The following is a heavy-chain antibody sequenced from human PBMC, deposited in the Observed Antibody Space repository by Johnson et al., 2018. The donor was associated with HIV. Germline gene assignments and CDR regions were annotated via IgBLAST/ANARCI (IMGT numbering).Heavy chain of an antibody. D-gene: IGHD1-26*01. CDR3: AKDQLVGATYAAFDI. CDR2: IRYDGSNK. Sequence: QVQLVESGGGVVQPGGSLRLSCAASGFTFSSYGMHWVRQAPGKGLEWVAFIRYDGSNKYYSDSVKGRFTISRDNSKNTLYLQMNSLRPEDTAVYYCAKDQLVGATYAAFDIWGLGTLVTVSS. CDR1: GFTFSSYG. V-gene: IGHV3-30*02. J-gene: IGHJ3*02.